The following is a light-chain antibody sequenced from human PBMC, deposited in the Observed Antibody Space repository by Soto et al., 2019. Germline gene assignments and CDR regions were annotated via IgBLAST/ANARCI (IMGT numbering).Light chain of an antibody. J-gene: IGKJ3*01. CDR2: AAY. Sequence: DIQLTQSPSVLSASVGDTVTITCRASQGINTYLAWYQQRPGKAPNLLIYAAYTLQGGVQSRFSGSGSGTEFTLTIRSLQPEDFATYYCKHLKSYPFTIGPGTKVDIK. V-gene: IGKV1-9*01. CDR3: KHLKSYPFT. CDR1: QGINTY.